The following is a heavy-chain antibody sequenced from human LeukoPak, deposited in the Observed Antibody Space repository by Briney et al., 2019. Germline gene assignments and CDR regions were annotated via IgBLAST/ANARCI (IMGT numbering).Heavy chain of an antibody. CDR1: GGSISSYD. CDR2: IYYSGST. D-gene: IGHD3-10*01. CDR3: ARSGTEYLLFDAAEYFQH. J-gene: IGHJ1*01. V-gene: IGHV4-59*01. Sequence: SEILSLTCAVPGGSISSYDWSWIRQPPWKGLVWLEYIYYSGSTNYNPSLKSRVIISVDTSKNQFSLKLSSVTAADTAVYYCARSGTEYLLFDAAEYFQHWGQGTLVTVSS.